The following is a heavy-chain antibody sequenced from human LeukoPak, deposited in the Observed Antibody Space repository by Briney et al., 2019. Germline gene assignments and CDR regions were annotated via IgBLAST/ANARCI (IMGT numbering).Heavy chain of an antibody. CDR1: GFTFSDYY. CDR2: ISSSGSTI. J-gene: IGHJ4*02. D-gene: IGHD5-12*01. CDR3: ARGVQWLRFQDYFDY. Sequence: GGSLRPSCAASGFTFSDYYMSWIRQAPGKGLEWVSYISSSGSTIYYADSVKGRFTISRDNAKNSLYLQMNSLRAEDTAVYYCARGVQWLRFQDYFDYWGQGTLVIVSS. V-gene: IGHV3-11*01.